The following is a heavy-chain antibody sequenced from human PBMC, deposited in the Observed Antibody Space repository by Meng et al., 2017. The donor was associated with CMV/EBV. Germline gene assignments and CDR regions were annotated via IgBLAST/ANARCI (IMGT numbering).Heavy chain of an antibody. D-gene: IGHD3-10*01. CDR1: GGTFSSYA. J-gene: IGHJ4*02. Sequence: SVKVSCKASGGTFSSYAISWVRQAPGQGLEWMGGIIPIFGTANYAQKFQGRVTITTDESTNTAYMELSSLRSEDTAVYYCASWGGSGSYRDYWGQGTLVTVSS. CDR3: ASWGGSGSYRDY. V-gene: IGHV1-69*05. CDR2: IIPIFGTA.